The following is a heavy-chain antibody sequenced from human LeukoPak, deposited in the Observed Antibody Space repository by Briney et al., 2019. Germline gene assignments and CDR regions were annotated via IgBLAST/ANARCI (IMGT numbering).Heavy chain of an antibody. D-gene: IGHD3-10*01. CDR3: ARGTNGWFGELYYMDV. V-gene: IGHV1-8*02. CDR1: GYTFTSYN. J-gene: IGHJ6*03. Sequence: VASVKVSCKASGYTFTSYNINWVRQATGQGLVWMGWMNPNSGNTGYAQKFQGRVTMTRNTSISTAYMELSSLRSEDTAVYYCARGTNGWFGELYYMDVWGKGTTVTISS. CDR2: MNPNSGNT.